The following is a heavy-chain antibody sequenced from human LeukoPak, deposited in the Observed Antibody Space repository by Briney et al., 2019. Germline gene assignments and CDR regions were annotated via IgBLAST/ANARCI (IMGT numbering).Heavy chain of an antibody. D-gene: IGHD3-22*01. CDR2: FDPEDGET. V-gene: IGHV1-24*01. Sequence: ASVKVSCKVSGYTLTELSMHWVRQAPGKGLEWMGGFDPEDGETIYAQKFQGRATMTEDTSTDTAYMELGSLRSEDTAVYYCATYYYDSSGYYPFDYWGQGTLVTVSS. CDR1: GYTLTELS. J-gene: IGHJ4*02. CDR3: ATYYYDSSGYYPFDY.